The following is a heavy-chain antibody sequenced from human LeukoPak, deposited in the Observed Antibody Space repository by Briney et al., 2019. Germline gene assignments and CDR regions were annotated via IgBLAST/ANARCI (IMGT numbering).Heavy chain of an antibody. D-gene: IGHD3-16*01. CDR2: IYYSGST. Sequence: PSETLSLTCTVSGGSISGYYWSWIRQPAGKGLEWIGYIYYSGSTNYNPSLRSRVTISVETSKNQFSLKLSSVTAADTAVYYCARASTYEGIDYWGQGTLVTVSS. J-gene: IGHJ4*02. CDR1: GGSISGYY. V-gene: IGHV4-59*12. CDR3: ARASTYEGIDY.